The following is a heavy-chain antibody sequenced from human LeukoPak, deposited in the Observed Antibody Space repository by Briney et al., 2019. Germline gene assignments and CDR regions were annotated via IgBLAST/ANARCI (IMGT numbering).Heavy chain of an antibody. CDR1: GDSISSSNCY. J-gene: IGHJ4*02. D-gene: IGHD3-10*01. CDR3: ARQTGSGLFSLP. V-gene: IGHV4-39*01. CDR2: IYFSGGT. Sequence: SETLSLTCTVSGDSISSSNCYWGWIRQPPGTGLEWIGSIYFSGGTYYNASLKSRVTISVDTSKNQFSLKLSSVTAADTAVYYCARQTGSGLFSLPGGQGTLVTVSS.